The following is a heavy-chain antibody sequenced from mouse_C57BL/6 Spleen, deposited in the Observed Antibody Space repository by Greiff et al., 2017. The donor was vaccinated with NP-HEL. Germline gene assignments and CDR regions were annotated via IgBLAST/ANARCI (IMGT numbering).Heavy chain of an antibody. CDR1: GYTFTDYE. CDR3: TRYSNYPYYAMDY. Sequence: QVQLQQSGAELVRPGASVTLSCKASGYTFTDYEMHWVKQTPVHGLEWIGAIDPETGGTAYNQKFKGKAILTADKPSSTAYMELRSLTTEYSAGYYCTRYSNYPYYAMDYWGQGASVTGSS. V-gene: IGHV1-15*01. D-gene: IGHD2-5*01. J-gene: IGHJ4*01. CDR2: IDPETGGT.